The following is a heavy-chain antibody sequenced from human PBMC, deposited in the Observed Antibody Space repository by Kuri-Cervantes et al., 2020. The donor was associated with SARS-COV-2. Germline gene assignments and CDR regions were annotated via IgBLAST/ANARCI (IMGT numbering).Heavy chain of an antibody. CDR2: FDPEDGET. J-gene: IGHJ4*02. CDR3: ATTDTAMVPEFDY. D-gene: IGHD5-18*01. V-gene: IGHV1-24*01. CDR1: GYTLTELS. Sequence: ASVKVSCKFSGYTLTELSMHWVRQAPGKGLEWMGGFDPEDGETIYAQKFQGRVTMTEDTSTDTAYMELSSLRSEDTAVYYCATTDTAMVPEFDYWGQGTLVTVSS.